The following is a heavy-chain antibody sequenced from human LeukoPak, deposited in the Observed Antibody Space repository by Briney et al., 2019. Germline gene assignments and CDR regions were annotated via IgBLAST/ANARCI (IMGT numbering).Heavy chain of an antibody. CDR1: GGSINSGTYY. CDR2: IYSSGST. D-gene: IGHD5-12*01. Sequence: PSETLSLTCTVSGGSINSGTYYWGWIRQPAGKGLEWIGRIYSSGSTNYNPSLKSRVTISVDMSKNQFSLKLSSVSAADAAVYYCARDLLHRGYAFDIWGQGTMVTVSS. J-gene: IGHJ3*02. V-gene: IGHV4-61*02. CDR3: ARDLLHRGYAFDI.